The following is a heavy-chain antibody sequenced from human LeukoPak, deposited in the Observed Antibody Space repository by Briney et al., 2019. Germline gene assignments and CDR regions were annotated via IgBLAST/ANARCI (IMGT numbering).Heavy chain of an antibody. CDR3: ARESDRYYYYYGMDV. Sequence: ASVKVSCKASGYTFTSYGISWVRQAPGHGLEWMGWISAYNGNTNYAQKLQGRVTMTTDTSTSTAYMELRSLRSDDTAVYYCARESDRYYYYYGMDVWGQGTTVTVSS. V-gene: IGHV1-18*01. J-gene: IGHJ6*02. CDR2: ISAYNGNT. D-gene: IGHD2-15*01. CDR1: GYTFTSYG.